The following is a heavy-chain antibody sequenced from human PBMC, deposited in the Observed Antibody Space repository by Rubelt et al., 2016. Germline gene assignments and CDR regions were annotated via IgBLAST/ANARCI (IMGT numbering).Heavy chain of an antibody. V-gene: IGHV2-5*04. Sequence: QITLKESGPSLVRPTQTLTLTCTFSGFSLTASGMGVGWIRQTPGKALEWLALIHWNNGEEYSPSLKRRLTITKDSSKNQVVLTITNVDPVDAVTDYCVRRDWHGYDYWGQGTWVTVSS. D-gene: IGHD2-21*02. J-gene: IGHJ4*02. CDR3: VRRDWHGYDY. CDR2: IHWNNGE. CDR1: GFSLTASGMG.